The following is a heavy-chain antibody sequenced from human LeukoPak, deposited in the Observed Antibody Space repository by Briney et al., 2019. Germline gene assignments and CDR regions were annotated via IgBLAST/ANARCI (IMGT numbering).Heavy chain of an antibody. CDR3: ARETSLSSSSWYSDYFDY. V-gene: IGHV3-7*01. D-gene: IGHD6-13*01. Sequence: GGSLKLSCAASGFTFSSYWMTWVRQAPGKGLEWVANIKQDGSEKYYVDSVKGRFTISRDNAKNSLYLQMNSLRAEDTAVYYCARETSLSSSSWYSDYFDYWGQGTLVTVSS. CDR1: GFTFSSYW. CDR2: IKQDGSEK. J-gene: IGHJ4*02.